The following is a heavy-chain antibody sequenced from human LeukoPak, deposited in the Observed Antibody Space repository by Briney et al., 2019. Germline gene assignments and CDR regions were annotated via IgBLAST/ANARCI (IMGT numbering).Heavy chain of an antibody. CDR1: GASISNSY. CDR3: ARRVEPVAGTGSFDY. V-gene: IGHV4-59*08. J-gene: IGHJ4*02. D-gene: IGHD6-19*01. Sequence: SETLSLTCTVSGASISNSYWTWIRQPPGKGLEWIGYVYYTGSTNYDSSLKSRVTISIDTSKNQFSLKLTSVTAADTAVYYCARRVEPVAGTGSFDYWGQGTLVTVSS. CDR2: VYYTGST.